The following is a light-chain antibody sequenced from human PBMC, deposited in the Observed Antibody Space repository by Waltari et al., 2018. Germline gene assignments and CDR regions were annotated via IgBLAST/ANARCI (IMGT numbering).Light chain of an antibody. CDR3: LQDYNYPVA. Sequence: AIQMTQSPSSLSASVGDRVTITCRASQGIRNDLGCDQQNPGKAPKLLIYAASSLQSGVPSRFSGSGSGTDFTLTISSLQPEDFATYYCLQDYNYPVAFGQGTKLEIK. J-gene: IGKJ2*01. CDR2: AAS. V-gene: IGKV1-6*01. CDR1: QGIRND.